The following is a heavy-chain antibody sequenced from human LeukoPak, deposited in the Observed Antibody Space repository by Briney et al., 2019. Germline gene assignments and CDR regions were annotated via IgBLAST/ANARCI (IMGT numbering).Heavy chain of an antibody. J-gene: IGHJ5*02. D-gene: IGHD5-12*01. CDR2: INHSGST. V-gene: IGHV4-39*07. Sequence: SETLSLTCTVSGGSISSSSYYWGWIRQPPGKGLEWIGEINHSGSTNYNPSLKSRVTISVDTSKNQFSLKLSSVTAADTAVYYCARDREGGYDFEWFDPWGQGTLVTVSS. CDR3: ARDREGGYDFEWFDP. CDR1: GGSISSSSYY.